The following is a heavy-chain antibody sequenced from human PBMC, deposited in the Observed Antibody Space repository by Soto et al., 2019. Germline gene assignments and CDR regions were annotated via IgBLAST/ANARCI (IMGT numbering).Heavy chain of an antibody. CDR2: ISSGGNT. J-gene: IGHJ4*02. CDR1: GFTFSSYS. Sequence: GGSLRLSCAASGFTFSSYSMNWVRQAPGKGLEWVSYISSGGNTYYADSVKGRFTISRDNSKNTLYLQMNSLRAEDTAIYYCARAGRISMVRGVIITALFDYWGLGTLVTVSS. CDR3: ARAGRISMVRGVIITALFDY. D-gene: IGHD3-10*01. V-gene: IGHV3-21*05.